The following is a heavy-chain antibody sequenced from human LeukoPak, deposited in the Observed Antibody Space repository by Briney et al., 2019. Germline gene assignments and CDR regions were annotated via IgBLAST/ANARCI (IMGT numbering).Heavy chain of an antibody. D-gene: IGHD5-12*01. V-gene: IGHV1-46*01. Sequence: ASVKVSCKASGYTFTSYYMHWVRQAPGQGLEWMGIINPSGGSTSYAQKFQGRVTMTRDMSTSTVYMELSSLRSEDTAVYYCARDGGMLRYYYYYYMDVWGKGTTVTVSS. CDR1: GYTFTSYY. CDR3: ARDGGMLRYYYYYYMDV. CDR2: INPSGGST. J-gene: IGHJ6*03.